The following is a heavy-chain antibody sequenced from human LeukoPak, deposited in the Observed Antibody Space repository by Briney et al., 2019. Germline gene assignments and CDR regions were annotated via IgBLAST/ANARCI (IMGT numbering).Heavy chain of an antibody. V-gene: IGHV4-4*07. J-gene: IGHJ5*02. D-gene: IGHD2-2*01. Sequence: PSETLSLTCTVSGGSISSYYWSWIRQPAGKGLEWIGRIYSSGNTNYNPSLKSRLTMSVDTSKTQFSLKLSSVTAADTAVYYCARDQFLGYCSGTSCSNWFDPWGQGTLVTVSS. CDR2: IYSSGNT. CDR1: GGSISSYY. CDR3: ARDQFLGYCSGTSCSNWFDP.